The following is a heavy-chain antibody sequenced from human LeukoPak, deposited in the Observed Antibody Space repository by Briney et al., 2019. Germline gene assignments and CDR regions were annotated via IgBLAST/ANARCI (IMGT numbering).Heavy chain of an antibody. D-gene: IGHD2-15*01. CDR2: IYYSGST. CDR1: GGSISSYY. CDR3: ARHTLVAASSFDY. J-gene: IGHJ4*02. Sequence: SETLSLTCTVSGGSISSYYWNWIRQPPGKGLEWIGYIYYSGSTNYNPSLKSRVTISVDTSKNQFSLNLSSVTAADTAVYYCARHTLVAASSFDYWGRGTLVTVSS. V-gene: IGHV4-59*08.